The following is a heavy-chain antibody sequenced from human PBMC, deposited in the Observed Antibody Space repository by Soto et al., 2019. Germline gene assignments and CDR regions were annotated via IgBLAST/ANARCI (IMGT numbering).Heavy chain of an antibody. J-gene: IGHJ4*02. CDR1: GFSLSNARMG. CDR2: IFSNDEK. CDR3: ARIPHVLRYFDWLYFDY. Sequence: SGPTLVNPTETLTLTCTVSGFSLSNARMGVSWIRQPPGKALEWLAHIFSNDEKSYSTSLKSRLTISKDTSKSQVVLTMTNMDPVDTATYYCARIPHVLRYFDWLYFDYWGQGTLVTVS. V-gene: IGHV2-26*01. D-gene: IGHD3-9*01.